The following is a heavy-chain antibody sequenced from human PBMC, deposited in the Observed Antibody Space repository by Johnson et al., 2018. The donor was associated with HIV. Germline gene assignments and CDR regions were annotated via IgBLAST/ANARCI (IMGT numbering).Heavy chain of an antibody. CDR3: ARDGEDSSGWDNFGAFDI. D-gene: IGHD6-19*01. V-gene: IGHV3-7*01. Sequence: VQLVESGGGVVQPGRSLRLSCASSGFTFSGYWMNWVRQAPGKGLEWVANIKQDGSEKYYVDSVKGRFTISRDNAKNSLYLQMNSLRAEDTAVYYCARDGEDSSGWDNFGAFDIWGQGTMVTVSS. J-gene: IGHJ3*02. CDR2: IKQDGSEK. CDR1: GFTFSGYW.